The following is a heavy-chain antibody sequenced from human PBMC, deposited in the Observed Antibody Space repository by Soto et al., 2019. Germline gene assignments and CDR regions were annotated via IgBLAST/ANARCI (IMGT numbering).Heavy chain of an antibody. CDR1: GYTFNSYG. CDR2: ISAYNGNT. CDR3: ARVSGPVTTPDDAFDI. Sequence: ASVKVSCKASGYTFNSYGGSWVRQAPGQGLEWMGWISAYNGNTKYSQNLQGRVTMTTDTSTSTAYMELRSLRSDDTAVYYCARVSGPVTTPDDAFDIWGQGTMVTVSS. J-gene: IGHJ3*02. D-gene: IGHD4-17*01. V-gene: IGHV1-18*01.